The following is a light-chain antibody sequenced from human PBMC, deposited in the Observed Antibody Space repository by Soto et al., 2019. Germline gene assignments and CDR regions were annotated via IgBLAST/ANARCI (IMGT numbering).Light chain of an antibody. J-gene: IGKJ2*01. CDR2: AAS. Sequence: AIRMTQSPSSFSASTGDRVTITCRASQDISSSLAWFQQKPGKAPELLIFAASTMRSGVPSRFSGSGSGTDFTLTISCLQSEDFATYYCQQYYTYPYTFGQGTKLEIK. V-gene: IGKV1-8*01. CDR3: QQYYTYPYT. CDR1: QDISSS.